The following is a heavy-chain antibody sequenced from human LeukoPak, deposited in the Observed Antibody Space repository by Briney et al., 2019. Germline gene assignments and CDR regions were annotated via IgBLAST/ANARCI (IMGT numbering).Heavy chain of an antibody. CDR2: IYYSGST. Sequence: PSETLSLTCTVSGGSISSYYWSLIRQPPGKGLEWIGYIYYSGSTNYNPSLKTRVTISVDTSKNQFSLKLSSVTAADTYEYSCARATGRTTVTTPYYYYMDVWGKGTTVTVSS. CDR3: ARATGRTTVTTPYYYYMDV. D-gene: IGHD4-11*01. J-gene: IGHJ6*03. V-gene: IGHV4-59*01. CDR1: GGSISSYY.